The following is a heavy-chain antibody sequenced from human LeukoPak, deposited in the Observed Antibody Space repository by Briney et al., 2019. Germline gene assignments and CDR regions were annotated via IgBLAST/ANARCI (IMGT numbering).Heavy chain of an antibody. CDR2: INPNSGGT. CDR3: ARPIAAAAINWFDP. V-gene: IGHV1-2*02. CDR1: GYTFTDYY. Sequence: GASVKVSCKASGYTFTDYYMHWVRQAPGQGLEWMGWINPNSGGTNYAQKFQGRVTMTRDTSISTAYMELSRLRSDDTAVYYCARPIAAAAINWFDPWGQGTLVTVSS. D-gene: IGHD6-13*01. J-gene: IGHJ5*02.